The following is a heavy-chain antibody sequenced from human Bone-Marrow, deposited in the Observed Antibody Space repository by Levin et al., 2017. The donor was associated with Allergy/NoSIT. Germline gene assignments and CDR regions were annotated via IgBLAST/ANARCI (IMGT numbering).Heavy chain of an antibody. CDR1: GGSISSYY. CDR3: ARDVTPGYCSGGSCYPEGWFDP. Sequence: SETLSLTCTVSGGSISSYYWSWIRQPPGKGLEWIGYIYYSGSTNYNPSLKSRVTISVDTSKNQFSLKLSSVTAADTAVYYCARDVTPGYCSGGSCYPEGWFDPWGQGTLVTVSS. CDR2: IYYSGST. J-gene: IGHJ5*02. D-gene: IGHD2-15*01. V-gene: IGHV4-59*01.